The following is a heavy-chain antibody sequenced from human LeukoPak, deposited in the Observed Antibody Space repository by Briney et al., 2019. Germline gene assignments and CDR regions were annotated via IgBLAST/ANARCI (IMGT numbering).Heavy chain of an antibody. V-gene: IGHV4-59*08. CDR1: GGSISSHL. Sequence: SETLSLTCTVSGGSISSHLWNWIRQTPGKGLEWLGRISNSGGTIYNPSLKSRITISVDTSKDQFSLKLSSVTAADTAVYYCARRQTEAAGYADNGNWLDPWGQGTLVTVSP. CDR3: ARRQTEAAGYADNGNWLDP. CDR2: ISNSGGT. D-gene: IGHD5-12*01. J-gene: IGHJ5*02.